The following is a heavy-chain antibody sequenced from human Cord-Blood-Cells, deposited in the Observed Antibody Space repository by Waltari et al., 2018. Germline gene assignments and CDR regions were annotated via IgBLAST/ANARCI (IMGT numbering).Heavy chain of an antibody. Sequence: EVQLLESGGGLVQPGGSLRLSCAASGFTSSSYAMRWVRQAPGKGLEWGSAISGSGGSTYYADSVKGRFTISRDNSKNTLYLQMNSLRAEDTAVYYCAKDGGGEQLVPDYWGQGTLVTVSS. D-gene: IGHD6-13*01. CDR1: GFTSSSYA. CDR2: ISGSGGST. CDR3: AKDGGGEQLVPDY. V-gene: IGHV3-23*01. J-gene: IGHJ4*02.